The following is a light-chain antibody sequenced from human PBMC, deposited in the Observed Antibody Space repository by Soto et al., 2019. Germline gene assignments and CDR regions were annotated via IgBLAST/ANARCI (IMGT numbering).Light chain of an antibody. CDR2: HAS. CDR1: QSVGNS. V-gene: IGKV3-15*01. CDR3: QQYKNWYS. Sequence: EIVMTQYPATLSVSAGERAALSCRASQSVGNSLAWYQQKPGQAPRLLLYHASYRATGIADRFSGSGSGTEFTLTISSLQSEDFAVYYCQQYKNWYSFGQGTKLEIK. J-gene: IGKJ2*01.